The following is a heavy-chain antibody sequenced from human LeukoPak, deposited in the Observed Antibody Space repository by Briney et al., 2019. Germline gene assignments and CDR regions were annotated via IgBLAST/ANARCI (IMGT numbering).Heavy chain of an antibody. J-gene: IGHJ5*02. CDR2: IIPILGIA. CDR1: GGTFSSYA. CDR3: ARARIAAAGTSMYWFDP. Sequence: GASVKVSCKASGGTFSSYAISWVRQAPGQGLEWMGRIIPILGIANYAQKFQGRVTITADKSTSTAYMELSSLRFEDTAVYYCARARIAAAGTSMYWFDPWGQGTLVTVSS. D-gene: IGHD6-13*01. V-gene: IGHV1-69*04.